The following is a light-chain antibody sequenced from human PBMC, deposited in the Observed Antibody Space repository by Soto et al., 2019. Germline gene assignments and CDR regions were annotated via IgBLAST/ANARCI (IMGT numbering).Light chain of an antibody. CDR2: GAS. CDR3: QQYDSSPRT. V-gene: IGKV3-20*01. J-gene: IGKJ1*01. CDR1: QSVSSSY. Sequence: EIVLTQSPGTLSLSPGERATLSCRASQSVSSSYLAWYQQKPGQAPRLLIYGASSRATGVPARFSGSGSGTDFTLTISSLEPEDFAVYYCQQYDSSPRTFGQGTKVEIK.